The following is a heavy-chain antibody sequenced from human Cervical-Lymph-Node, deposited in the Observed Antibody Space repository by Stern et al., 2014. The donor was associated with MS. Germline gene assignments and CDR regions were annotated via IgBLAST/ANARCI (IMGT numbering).Heavy chain of an antibody. V-gene: IGHV4-31*03. J-gene: IGHJ6*02. CDR1: GGSISSGNNY. Sequence: QLQLQESGPGLVKPSQTLSLTCTVSGGSISSGNNYWSWIRQHPGQGLAWIGYIHHSGGVSYHPSLKSRATISVDTSKNQFSLNLKSVTDADTAVYYCARVGFDRSGLFYVLDVWGQGTTVTVSS. D-gene: IGHD3-22*01. CDR2: IHHSGGV. CDR3: ARVGFDRSGLFYVLDV.